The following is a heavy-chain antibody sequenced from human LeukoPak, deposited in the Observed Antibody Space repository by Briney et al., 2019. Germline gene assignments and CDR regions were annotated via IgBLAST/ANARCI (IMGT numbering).Heavy chain of an antibody. CDR1: GGSISSSSYY. CDR2: IYYSGST. Sequence: PSETLSLTCTVSGGSISSSSYYWGWIRQPPGKGLEWIGSIYYSGSTYYNPSLKSRVTISVDTSKNQFSLKLSSVTAADTAVYYCARHGHFDFWRELYYYYYYMDVWGKGTTVTVSS. CDR3: ARHGHFDFWRELYYYYYYMDV. D-gene: IGHD3-3*01. V-gene: IGHV4-39*01. J-gene: IGHJ6*03.